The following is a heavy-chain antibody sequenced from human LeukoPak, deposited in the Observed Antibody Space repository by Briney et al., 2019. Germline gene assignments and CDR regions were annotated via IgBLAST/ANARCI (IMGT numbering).Heavy chain of an antibody. V-gene: IGHV3-48*01. CDR1: GFTFSIYN. D-gene: IGHD1-26*01. Sequence: GGSLRLSCAASGFTFSIYNMSWVRQAPGKGLNWVSYISTSSSTMYYADSVRGRFTISRDDAKSSLYLQMNSLRAEDAAVYFCAGGAAGATRNYFDPWGQGTLVTVSS. CDR2: ISTSSSTM. CDR3: AGGAAGATRNYFDP. J-gene: IGHJ5*02.